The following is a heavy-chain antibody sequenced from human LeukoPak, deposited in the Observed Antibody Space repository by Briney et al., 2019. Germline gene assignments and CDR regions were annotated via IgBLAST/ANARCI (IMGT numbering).Heavy chain of an antibody. Sequence: SETLSLTCAVYGGSFSGYYWSWIRQPPGKGLEWIGEINHSGSTNYNPSLKSRVTISVDTSKNQFSLKLSSVTAADTAVYYCARVTPGFFYGSGSTWGRFDPWGQGTLVTVSS. V-gene: IGHV4-34*01. CDR3: ARVTPGFFYGSGSTWGRFDP. J-gene: IGHJ5*02. D-gene: IGHD3-10*01. CDR1: GGSFSGYY. CDR2: INHSGST.